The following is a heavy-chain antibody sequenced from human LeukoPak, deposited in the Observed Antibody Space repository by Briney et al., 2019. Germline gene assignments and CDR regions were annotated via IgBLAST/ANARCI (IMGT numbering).Heavy chain of an antibody. Sequence: GGTLRLSCAASGFTFSTYGMNWVRQAPGKGLEWVSGISPSGGITYYTDSVKGRFTISRDNSKNTLYLQMNSLRGEDTAVYYCAKNIGGLDYWGQGTLVTVSS. V-gene: IGHV3-23*01. CDR3: AKNIGGLDY. J-gene: IGHJ4*02. D-gene: IGHD3-10*01. CDR2: ISPSGGIT. CDR1: GFTFSTYG.